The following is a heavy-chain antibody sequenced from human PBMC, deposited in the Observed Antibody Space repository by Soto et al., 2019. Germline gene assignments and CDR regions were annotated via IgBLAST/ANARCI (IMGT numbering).Heavy chain of an antibody. V-gene: IGHV1-46*01. J-gene: IGHJ5*02. CDR2: ISPNSGST. Sequence: ASVKVSCKASGYTFTSYYMHWVRQAPGQGLEWMGIISPNSGSTNYAQKFQGRVTMTTDTSTSTAYMELRSLRSDDTAVYYCAREYPYCGGDCFWFDPWGQGTLVTVSS. D-gene: IGHD2-21*02. CDR1: GYTFTSYY. CDR3: AREYPYCGGDCFWFDP.